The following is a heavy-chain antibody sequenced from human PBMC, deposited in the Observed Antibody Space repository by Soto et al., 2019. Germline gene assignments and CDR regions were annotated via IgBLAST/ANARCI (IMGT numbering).Heavy chain of an antibody. CDR1: GGSFSGYY. CDR3: ARGNRRITMIVVVKGGFAP. D-gene: IGHD3-22*01. V-gene: IGHV4-34*01. CDR2: INHSGST. Sequence: PSETLSLTCAVYGGSFSGYYWSWIRQPPGKGLEWIGEINHSGSTNYNPSLKSRVTISVDTSKNQFSLKLSSVTAADTAVYYCARGNRRITMIVVVKGGFAPWGQGTLVTVSS. J-gene: IGHJ5*02.